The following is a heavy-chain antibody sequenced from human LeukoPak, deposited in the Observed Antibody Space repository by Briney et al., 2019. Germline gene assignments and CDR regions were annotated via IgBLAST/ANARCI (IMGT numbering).Heavy chain of an antibody. CDR1: GFTVSSNY. V-gene: IGHV3-53*01. Sequence: SGGSLRLSCAASGFTVSSNYMSWVRQAPGKGLEWVSVIYSGGSTYYADSVKGRFTISRDNSKNTLYLQMNSLRAEDTAVYYCARETYSSSWYGDAFDIWGQGTMVTVSS. CDR2: IYSGGST. D-gene: IGHD6-13*01. J-gene: IGHJ3*02. CDR3: ARETYSSSWYGDAFDI.